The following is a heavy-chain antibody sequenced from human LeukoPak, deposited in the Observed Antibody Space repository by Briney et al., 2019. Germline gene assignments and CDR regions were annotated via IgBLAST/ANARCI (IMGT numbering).Heavy chain of an antibody. CDR1: GYTFTSYG. Sequence: ASVKVSCKASGYTFTSYGISWVRQAPGQGLEWMGWISAYNGNTNYAQKLQGRVTMTTDTSTSTAYMELRSLRSDDTAVYYCARELSYGDHRPENWFDPWGQGTLVTVSS. CDR2: ISAYNGNT. D-gene: IGHD4-17*01. J-gene: IGHJ5*02. V-gene: IGHV1-18*01. CDR3: ARELSYGDHRPENWFDP.